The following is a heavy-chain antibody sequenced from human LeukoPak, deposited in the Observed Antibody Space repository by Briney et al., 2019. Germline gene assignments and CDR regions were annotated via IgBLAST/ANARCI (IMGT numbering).Heavy chain of an antibody. Sequence: ASVKVSCKASGYTFTGRYMHWVRQAPGQGLDWMGRIDPDSGVTNLAQKFQGRVTMTRDTSVSTAYMELSGLGSDDTAVYYCATNPNSYGPDYWGQGTLVTVSS. CDR3: ATNPNSYGPDY. CDR1: GYTFTGRY. D-gene: IGHD5-18*01. J-gene: IGHJ4*02. CDR2: IDPDSGVT. V-gene: IGHV1-2*06.